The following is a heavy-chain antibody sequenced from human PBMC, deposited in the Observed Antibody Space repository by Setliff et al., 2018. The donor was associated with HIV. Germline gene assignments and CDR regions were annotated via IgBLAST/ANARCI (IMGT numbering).Heavy chain of an antibody. D-gene: IGHD3-22*01. Sequence: ASVKVSCTASAYTFSKYGISWVRQAPGQGLEWMGWMSPYNGNTNYAQKFQGRVTMTIDTSTRTAYMDLRSLRSDDTAVYYCARDDYDSSGYHSFDYWGQGTLVTV. CDR3: ARDDYDSSGYHSFDY. CDR2: MSPYNGNT. CDR1: AYTFSKYG. J-gene: IGHJ4*02. V-gene: IGHV1-18*01.